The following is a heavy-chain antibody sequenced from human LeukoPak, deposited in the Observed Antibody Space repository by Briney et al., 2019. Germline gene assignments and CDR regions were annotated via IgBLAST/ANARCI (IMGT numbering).Heavy chain of an antibody. Sequence: PGGSLRLSCAASGFTFSSYGMSWVRQAPGKGLEWVSVISGSGGSTYYADSVKGRFTTSRDNSKNMVWLQINSPTAEDTATYYCAKDGNWARFEDWGQGTLVTVSS. V-gene: IGHV3-23*01. D-gene: IGHD7-27*01. CDR1: GFTFSSYG. CDR2: ISGSGGST. CDR3: AKDGNWARFED. J-gene: IGHJ4*02.